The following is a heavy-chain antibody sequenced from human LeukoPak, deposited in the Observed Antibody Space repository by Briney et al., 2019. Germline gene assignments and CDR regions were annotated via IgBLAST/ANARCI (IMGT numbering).Heavy chain of an antibody. D-gene: IGHD2-2*01. Sequence: PGGSLRLSCAASGFTFSSYWMHWVRQAPGKGLVWVSRINSDGSSTSYADSVKGRFTISRDNAKNTLYLQMNSLRAVDTAVYYCARDRNIVVVPAALPSSYYGMDVWGKGTTVTVSS. J-gene: IGHJ6*04. CDR2: INSDGSST. V-gene: IGHV3-74*01. CDR3: ARDRNIVVVPAALPSSYYGMDV. CDR1: GFTFSSYW.